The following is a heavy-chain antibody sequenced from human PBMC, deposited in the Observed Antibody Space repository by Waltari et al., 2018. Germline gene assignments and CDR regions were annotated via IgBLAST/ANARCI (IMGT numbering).Heavy chain of an antibody. Sequence: EVQLVQSGAEVKKPGATVKISCKASGYTFTDYYMHWVQQAPGKGLEWMGRVDPEDGETIYAEKFQGRVTITADTSTDTAYMELSSLRSEDTAVYYCATGGGDGYNLPLTAGELLNCWGQGTLVTVSS. D-gene: IGHD5-12*01. CDR2: VDPEDGET. V-gene: IGHV1-69-2*01. CDR3: ATGGGDGYNLPLTAGELLNC. CDR1: GYTFTDYY. J-gene: IGHJ4*02.